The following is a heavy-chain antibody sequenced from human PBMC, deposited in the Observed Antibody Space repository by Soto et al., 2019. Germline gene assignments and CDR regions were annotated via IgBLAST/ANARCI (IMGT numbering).Heavy chain of an antibody. J-gene: IGHJ1*01. CDR1: GFTFSSYA. CDR3: AKAKDSRSCYPVYFQH. D-gene: IGHD6-13*01. CDR2: IVGSGITT. V-gene: IGHV3-23*01. Sequence: GGSLRLSCAASGFTFSSYAMSWGRQAPGKGLEWFSVIVGSGITTYYEDAVKGWLTICRESSKYTLYLQMNSLRAEDTAVYYCAKAKDSRSCYPVYFQHWGQGTLVTVSS.